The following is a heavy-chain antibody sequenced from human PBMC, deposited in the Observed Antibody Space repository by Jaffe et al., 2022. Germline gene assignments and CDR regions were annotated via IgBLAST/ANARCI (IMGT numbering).Heavy chain of an antibody. Sequence: QVQLVESGGGLVKPGGSLRLSCAASGFTFSDYYMSWIRQAPGKGLEWVSYISSSGSTIYYADSVKGRFTISRDNAKNSLYLQMNSLRAEDTAVYYCARDRRRNDYIWGSYHIDAFDIWGQGTMVTVSS. CDR3: ARDRRRNDYIWGSYHIDAFDI. CDR1: GFTFSDYY. J-gene: IGHJ3*02. D-gene: IGHD3-16*02. CDR2: ISSSGSTI. V-gene: IGHV3-11*01.